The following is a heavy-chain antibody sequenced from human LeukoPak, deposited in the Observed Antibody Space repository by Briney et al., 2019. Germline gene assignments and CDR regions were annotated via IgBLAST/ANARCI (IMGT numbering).Heavy chain of an antibody. CDR2: ISYDANAK. CDR1: GFTFSSDG. Sequence: GGSLKLSCATSGFTFSSDGIHWVRQAPGKGLEWVSIISYDANAKHYADSVKGRFLISRDNTKNTVYLGMSSLRPEDTAVYYCAKGMSRDSYYFDYWGQGTLVTVSS. D-gene: IGHD5-24*01. V-gene: IGHV3-30*02. J-gene: IGHJ4*02. CDR3: AKGMSRDSYYFDY.